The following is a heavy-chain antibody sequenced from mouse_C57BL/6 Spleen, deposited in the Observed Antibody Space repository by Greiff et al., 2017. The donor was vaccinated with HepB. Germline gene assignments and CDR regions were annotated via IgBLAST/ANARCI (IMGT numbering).Heavy chain of an antibody. CDR3: AREHYYGSSTGYFDV. D-gene: IGHD1-1*01. CDR2: INYDGSST. CDR1: GFTFSDYY. V-gene: IGHV5-16*01. Sequence: EVQRVESEGGLVQPGSSMKLSCTASGFTFSDYYMAWVRQVPEKGLEWVANINYDGSSTYYLDSLKSRFIISRDNAKNILYLQMSSLKSEDTATYYCAREHYYGSSTGYFDVWGTGTTVTVSS. J-gene: IGHJ1*03.